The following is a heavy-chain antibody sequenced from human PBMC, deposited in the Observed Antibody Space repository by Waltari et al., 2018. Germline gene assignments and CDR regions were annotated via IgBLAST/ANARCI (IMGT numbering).Heavy chain of an antibody. CDR2: ISGDSRFI. Sequence: EVQLVESGGGLVKPGGSLRLPCEASGFTFRGYSMNWVRQAPGKGLEWVSSISGDSRFIYYADSVNGRFTISSDDAKNSLYLQMNSLRVEDTAVYYCARDRRGYFDYWGPGTLVSVSS. CDR1: GFTFRGYS. D-gene: IGHD3-16*01. J-gene: IGHJ4*02. V-gene: IGHV3-21*01. CDR3: ARDRRGYFDY.